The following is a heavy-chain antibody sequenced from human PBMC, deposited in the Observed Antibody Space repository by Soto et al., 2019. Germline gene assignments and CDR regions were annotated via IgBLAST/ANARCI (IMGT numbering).Heavy chain of an antibody. V-gene: IGHV3-48*02. CDR1: GFTFSSYS. CDR2: ISSSSSTI. CDR3: ARDGRRLGALHNHYYYGMDI. Sequence: GGSLRLSCVASGFTFSSYSMHWVRRAPGKGLEWGSYISSSSSTIYYAEAVKGRFTISRDSAKNSLYLQMNSLRDEDTAVYYCARDGRRLGALHNHYYYGMDIWGQGTTVTASS. J-gene: IGHJ6*02. D-gene: IGHD3-16*01.